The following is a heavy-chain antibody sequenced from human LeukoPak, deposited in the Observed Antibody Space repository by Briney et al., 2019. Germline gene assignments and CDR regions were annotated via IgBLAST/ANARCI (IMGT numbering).Heavy chain of an antibody. CDR2: ISGSGGST. D-gene: IGHD3-22*01. CDR1: GITLRSYA. V-gene: IGHV3-23*01. Sequence: GGSLRLSCAASGITLRSYAMNWVRQAPGKGLEWVSAISGSGGSTYYADSVKGRFTISRDNSKNTLYLQMNSLRAEDTAVYYCAKVITMIVVVTQAFDIWGQGTMVTVSS. CDR3: AKVITMIVVVTQAFDI. J-gene: IGHJ3*02.